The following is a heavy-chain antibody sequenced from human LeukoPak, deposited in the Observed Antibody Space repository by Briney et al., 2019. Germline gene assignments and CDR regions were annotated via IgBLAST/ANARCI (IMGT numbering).Heavy chain of an antibody. CDR3: ATVNYYGSGRGYFDY. J-gene: IGHJ4*02. Sequence: GGSLRLSCAASGFTFSSYAMGWVRQAPGKGLEWVSVISGSGSSTYYADSVKGRFTISRDNSKNTLYLQMNSLRGEDTAIYYCATVNYYGSGRGYFDYWGQGTLVTVSS. CDR2: ISGSGSST. D-gene: IGHD3-10*01. CDR1: GFTFSSYA. V-gene: IGHV3-23*01.